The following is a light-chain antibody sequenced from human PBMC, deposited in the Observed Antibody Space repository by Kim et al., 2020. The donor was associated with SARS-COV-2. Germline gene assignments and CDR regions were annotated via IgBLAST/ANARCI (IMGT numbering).Light chain of an antibody. CDR2: NGS. CDR3: KQFHSDAS. Sequence: LPGSIAAIVSLTCQASQSISTGLAWCQHKPPKPPDLVIYNGSHGQRGGPSGCSCSGSWTDFTLTISSLQSEDFASYHCKQFHSDASFGEGTKLEI. J-gene: IGKJ2*01. V-gene: IGKV1-13*02. CDR1: QSISTG.